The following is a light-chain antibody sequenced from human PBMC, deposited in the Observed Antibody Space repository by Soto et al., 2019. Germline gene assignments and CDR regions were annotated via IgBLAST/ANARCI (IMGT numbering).Light chain of an antibody. CDR2: GAS. CDR1: QSVSSN. CDR3: QQYNNWPALYT. V-gene: IGKV3-15*01. Sequence: EIVMTQSPATLSVSPGERATLSCRASQSVSSNFAWYQQKPGQAPRLLIYGASTRATGIPARFSGSGSGTEFNLTISSLQSEDFAVYYCQQYNNWPALYTFGQGTKLEIK. J-gene: IGKJ2*01.